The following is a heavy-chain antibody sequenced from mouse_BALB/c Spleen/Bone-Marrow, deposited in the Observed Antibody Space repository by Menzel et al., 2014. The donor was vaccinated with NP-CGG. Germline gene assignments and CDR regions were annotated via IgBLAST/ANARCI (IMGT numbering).Heavy chain of an antibody. V-gene: IGHV2-6-7*01. D-gene: IGHD2-4*01. CDR1: GFSLTGYG. J-gene: IGHJ4*01. CDR2: IWGDGST. Sequence: VQRVESGPGLVSPSQSLSITCTVSGFSLTGYGLSWVRQPPGKGLEWLGMIWGDGSTDYNSALKSRLSINKDNSKSQVFLKMNSLQTDDTARYYCARDSFLITRALDYWGQGTSVTVSS. CDR3: ARDSFLITRALDY.